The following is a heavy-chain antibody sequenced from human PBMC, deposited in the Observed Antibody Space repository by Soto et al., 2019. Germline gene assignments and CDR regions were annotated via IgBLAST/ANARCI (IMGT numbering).Heavy chain of an antibody. D-gene: IGHD3-9*01. CDR2: IYYSGST. J-gene: IGHJ4*02. V-gene: IGHV4-59*12. Sequence: SETLSLTCTVSGGSISSYYWSWIRQPPGKGLEWIGYIYYSGSTNYNPSLKSRVTISVDTSKNQFSLKLTSVTAADTAVYYCARVGGLLRSFDWSNKKGSQFDYWGQGTLVTVSS. CDR3: ARVGGLLRSFDWSNKKGSQFDY. CDR1: GGSISSYY.